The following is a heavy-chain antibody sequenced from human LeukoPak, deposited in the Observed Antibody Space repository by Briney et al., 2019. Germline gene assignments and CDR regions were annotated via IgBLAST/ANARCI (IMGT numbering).Heavy chain of an antibody. CDR2: ISAYNSNT. CDR1: GYTFSTYG. Sequence: ASVKVSCKASGYTFSTYGISWVRQAPGQGLEWMGWISAYNSNTYYAQKLQGRVTMTTDTSTNTAYMELRGLRSDDTAVYYRARDLSTRYSDTSGYSPSDYWGQGSLVTVSP. D-gene: IGHD3-22*01. CDR3: ARDLSTRYSDTSGYSPSDY. V-gene: IGHV1-18*01. J-gene: IGHJ4*02.